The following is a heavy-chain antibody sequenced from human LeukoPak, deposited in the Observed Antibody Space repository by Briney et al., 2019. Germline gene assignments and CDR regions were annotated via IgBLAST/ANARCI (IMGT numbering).Heavy chain of an antibody. CDR1: GGSISSSSYY. D-gene: IGHD3-3*01. J-gene: IGHJ5*02. V-gene: IGHV4-39*07. CDR2: IYYSGST. Sequence: SETLSLTCTVSGGSISSSSYYWGWIRQPPGKGLEWIGSIYYSGSTYYNPSLKSRVTISVDTSKNQFSLKLSSVTAADTAVYYCARDPITIFGERSWFDPWGQGTLVTVSS. CDR3: ARDPITIFGERSWFDP.